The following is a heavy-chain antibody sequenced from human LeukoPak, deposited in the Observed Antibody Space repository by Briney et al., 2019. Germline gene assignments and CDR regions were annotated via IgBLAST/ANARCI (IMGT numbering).Heavy chain of an antibody. J-gene: IGHJ6*03. Sequence: GGSLRLSCAASGFTFSSYEMNWVRQAPGKGLEWVSYISSSGSTIYYADSVKGRFTISRDNAKNSLYLQMNSLRAEDTAVYYCAKVKTGSYYYYMDVWGKGTTVTISS. CDR1: GFTFSSYE. V-gene: IGHV3-48*03. CDR3: AKVKTGSYYYYMDV. CDR2: ISSSGSTI.